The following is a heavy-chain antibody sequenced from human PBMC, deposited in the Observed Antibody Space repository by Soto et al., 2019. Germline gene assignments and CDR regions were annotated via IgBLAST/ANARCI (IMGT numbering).Heavy chain of an antibody. Sequence: SETLSLTCTVSGGSVSSGSYYWSWIRQPPGKGLARTGYIYYSGSTNYNPTLKSRVTISVDTSKNHFSLKLSSLTAADTAVYYWARTLPTGTYYDSCTGFPADCGMDGWGRATTVT. CDR1: GGSVSSGSYY. D-gene: IGHD3-16*01. V-gene: IGHV4-61*03. CDR2: IYYSGST. CDR3: ARTLPTGTYYDSCTGFPADCGMDG. J-gene: IGHJ6*02.